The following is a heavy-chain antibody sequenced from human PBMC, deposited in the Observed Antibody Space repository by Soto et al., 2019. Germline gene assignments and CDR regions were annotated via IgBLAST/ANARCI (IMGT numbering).Heavy chain of an antibody. Sequence: GESLKISCKGSGYSFTSYWIGWVRQMPGKGLEWMGIIYPGDSDTRYSPSFQGQVTISADKPISTAYLQWSSLKASDTAMYYCARQPPMPNYDILTGPCDYWGQGTLVTVSS. V-gene: IGHV5-51*01. CDR3: ARQPPMPNYDILTGPCDY. J-gene: IGHJ4*02. CDR2: IYPGDSDT. CDR1: GYSFTSYW. D-gene: IGHD3-9*01.